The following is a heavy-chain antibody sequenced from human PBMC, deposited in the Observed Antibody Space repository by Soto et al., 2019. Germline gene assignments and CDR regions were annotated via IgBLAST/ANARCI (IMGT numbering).Heavy chain of an antibody. D-gene: IGHD2-15*01. V-gene: IGHV4-30-4*01. CDR1: GGSITRVDYY. CDR3: ARSYCRGGTCYSGVGDWFDP. Sequence: PSETLSLTCTVSGGSITRVDYYWNWIRQPPGKGLEWVGYISYSGSTYYKPSLRGRVTITVGTSKNQISLKLSSVTAADTAVYYCARSYCRGGTCYSGVGDWFDPWGQGTLVTVSS. J-gene: IGHJ5*02. CDR2: ISYSGST.